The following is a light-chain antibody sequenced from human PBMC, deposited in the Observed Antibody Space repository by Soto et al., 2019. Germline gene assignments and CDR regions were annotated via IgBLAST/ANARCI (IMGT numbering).Light chain of an antibody. V-gene: IGKV1-5*03. CDR3: QHYTTYSGI. CDR2: WAS. J-gene: IGKJ3*01. Sequence: DIHMTQSPATLSASVGDRVTITCRASQSISTWLAWYQQKPGKAPKLLIYWASSLESGVPSRFSGSGSGTEFTLTISSLQPDDFATYYCQHYTTYSGIFCPGTKVDIK. CDR1: QSISTW.